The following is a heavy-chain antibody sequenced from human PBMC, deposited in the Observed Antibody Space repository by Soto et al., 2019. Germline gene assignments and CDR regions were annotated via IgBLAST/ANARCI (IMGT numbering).Heavy chain of an antibody. CDR2: IIPILGIA. CDR1: GGTFSSYT. D-gene: IGHD1-1*01. CDR3: AGIPNETADQIAHYYYMDV. Sequence: ASVKVSCKASGGTFSSYTISWVRQAPGQGLEWMGRIIPILGIANYAQKFQGRVTITADKSTSTAYMELSSLRSEDTAVYYCAGIPNETADQIAHYYYMDVWGKGTTVTVSS. J-gene: IGHJ6*03. V-gene: IGHV1-69*02.